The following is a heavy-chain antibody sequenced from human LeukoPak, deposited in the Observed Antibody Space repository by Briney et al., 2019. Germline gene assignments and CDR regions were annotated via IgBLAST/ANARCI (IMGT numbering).Heavy chain of an antibody. D-gene: IGHD3-9*01. CDR1: SYSISSGYY. CDR2: INHSGIT. Sequence: PSETLSLTCTVSSYSISSGYYWGWIRQSPGKGLEWIASINHSGITYYNPSLKSRVTISVDTSKNQFSLKLTSVTAAAPAVYSLGRDRPTGYYDYWGQGILVTVSS. CDR3: GRDRPTGYYDY. V-gene: IGHV4-38-2*02. J-gene: IGHJ4*02.